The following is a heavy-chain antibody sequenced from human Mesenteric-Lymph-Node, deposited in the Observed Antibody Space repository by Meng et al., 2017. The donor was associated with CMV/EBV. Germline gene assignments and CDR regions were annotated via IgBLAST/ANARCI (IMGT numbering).Heavy chain of an antibody. V-gene: IGHV3-23*01. CDR3: AKGAWGGQSYGSHYAMDV. CDR1: GFTVSSNY. D-gene: IGHD5-18*01. J-gene: IGHJ6*02. Sequence: GESLKISCAASGFTVSSNYMSWVRQAPGKGLEWVSAISGSGGSTYYADSVKGRFTISRDNSKNTLYLQMNSLRAEDTALYYCAKGAWGGQSYGSHYAMDVWGQGTTVTVSS. CDR2: ISGSGGST.